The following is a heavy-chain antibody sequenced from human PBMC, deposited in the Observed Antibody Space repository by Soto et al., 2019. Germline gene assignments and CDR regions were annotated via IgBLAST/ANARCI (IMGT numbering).Heavy chain of an antibody. D-gene: IGHD1-26*01. J-gene: IGHJ6*02. CDR2: INHSGST. CDR1: GGSISSGVYY. Sequence: SETLSLTCAVSGGSISSGVYYWSWIRQPLGKGLEWIGEINHSGSTNYNPSLKSRVTISVDTSKNQFSLKLSSVTAADTAVYYCARVNGSYRFRDYYYGMDVWGQGTTVTVSS. CDR3: ARVNGSYRFRDYYYGMDV. V-gene: IGHV4-34*01.